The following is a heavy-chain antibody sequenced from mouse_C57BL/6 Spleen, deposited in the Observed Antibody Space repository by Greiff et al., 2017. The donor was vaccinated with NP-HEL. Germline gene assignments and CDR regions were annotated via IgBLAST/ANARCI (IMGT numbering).Heavy chain of an antibody. V-gene: IGHV3-6*01. J-gene: IGHJ4*01. D-gene: IGHD3-2*02. CDR2: ISYDGSN. CDR1: GYSITSGYY. CDR3: ARITAQATLYAMDY. Sequence: EVQLQESGPGLVKPSQSLSLTCSVTGYSITSGYYWNWIRQFPGNKLEWMGYISYDGSNNYNPSLKNRISITRDTSKNQFFLKLNSVTTEDTATYYCARITAQATLYAMDYWGQGTSVTVSS.